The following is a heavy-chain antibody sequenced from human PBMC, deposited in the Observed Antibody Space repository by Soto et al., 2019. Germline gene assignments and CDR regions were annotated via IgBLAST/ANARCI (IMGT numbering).Heavy chain of an antibody. D-gene: IGHD3-3*01. Sequence: PSETLSLTCTVPVGSISSGDYYLSWIRQPPGKGLEWIGYIYYSWSTYYNPSLKSRVTISVDTSNNQFSLKLSSVTAADTAVYYCARDNILGILYGGMELWGQGTTVTVSS. CDR2: IYYSWST. CDR1: VGSISSGDYY. CDR3: ARDNILGILYGGMEL. V-gene: IGHV4-30-4*01. J-gene: IGHJ6*02.